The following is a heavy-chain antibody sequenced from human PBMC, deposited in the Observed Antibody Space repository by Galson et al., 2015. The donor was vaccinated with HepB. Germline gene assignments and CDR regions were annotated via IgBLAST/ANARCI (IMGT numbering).Heavy chain of an antibody. CDR3: AARNFDWSVVEEF. J-gene: IGHJ6*02. V-gene: IGHV3-23*01. D-gene: IGHD3-9*01. CDR2: ISGSGDTT. Sequence: SLRLSCAVSRISFSSYVMSWVRQAPGKGLEWVSGISGSGDTTRYADSVKGRFTISRDNSKNSLYLQMNSLRAEDTAVYYCAARNFDWSVVEEFWGQGTTVTVSS. CDR1: RISFSSYV.